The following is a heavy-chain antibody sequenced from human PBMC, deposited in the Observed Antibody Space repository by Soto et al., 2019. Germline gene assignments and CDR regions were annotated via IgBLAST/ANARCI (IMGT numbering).Heavy chain of an antibody. CDR2: IYYSGST. CDR1: GGSISSYY. J-gene: IGHJ4*02. Sequence: PSETLCLTCSISGGSISSYYWCWNQQPPGKGLEWIGYIYYSGSTNYNPSLKSRVTISVDTSKNQFSLKLSSVTAADTAVYYCARHVRLDRQLVHFDYWGQGTLVTVSS. D-gene: IGHD6-13*01. CDR3: ARHVRLDRQLVHFDY. V-gene: IGHV4-59*08.